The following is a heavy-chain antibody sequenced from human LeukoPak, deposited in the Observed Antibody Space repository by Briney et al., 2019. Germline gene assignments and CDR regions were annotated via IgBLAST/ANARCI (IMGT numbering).Heavy chain of an antibody. CDR3: ARHRRRIVVVTAILRYSPDNDAFDI. V-gene: IGHV4-34*01. J-gene: IGHJ3*02. Sequence: SETLSLTCAVYGGSFSGYYWSWIRPPPGKGLEWIGEINHSGSTNYNPSLKSRVTISVDTSKNQFSLKLSSVTAADTAVYYCARHRRRIVVVTAILRYSPDNDAFDIWGQGTMVTVSS. D-gene: IGHD2-21*02. CDR1: GGSFSGYY. CDR2: INHSGST.